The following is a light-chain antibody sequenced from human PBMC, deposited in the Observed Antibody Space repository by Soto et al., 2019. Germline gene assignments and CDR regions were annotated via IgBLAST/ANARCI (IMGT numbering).Light chain of an antibody. CDR3: QQRSTWPWT. Sequence: IVLTQSPATLSFSPGERATLSCRASQSIAIYLAWYQQRSGQSPRLLIYDTFNRAPGIPDRFSGSGSGTDFTLTICRLEPEDFAIYYCQQRSTWPWTFGQGTTVEIK. V-gene: IGKV3-11*01. CDR2: DTF. CDR1: QSIAIY. J-gene: IGKJ1*01.